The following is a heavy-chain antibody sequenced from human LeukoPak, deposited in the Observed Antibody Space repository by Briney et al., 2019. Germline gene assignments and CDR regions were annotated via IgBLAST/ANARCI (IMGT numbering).Heavy chain of an antibody. J-gene: IGHJ4*02. CDR3: AKAALKSFVVVVATYYFDY. D-gene: IGHD2-15*01. CDR2: IRYDGSNK. Sequence: GGSLRLSCAASGFTFSSYGMHWVRQAPGKGLEWVAFIRYDGSNKYYADSVKGRFTISRDNSKNTLYLQMNSLRAEDTAVYYCAKAALKSFVVVVATYYFDYWGQGTLVTVSS. CDR1: GFTFSSYG. V-gene: IGHV3-30*02.